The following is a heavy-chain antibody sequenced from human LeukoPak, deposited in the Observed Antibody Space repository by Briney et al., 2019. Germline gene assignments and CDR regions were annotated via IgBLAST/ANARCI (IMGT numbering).Heavy chain of an antibody. CDR3: ARGEDSSGYWPGLDY. V-gene: IGHV4-61*01. D-gene: IGHD3-22*01. CDR2: IYYSGST. J-gene: IGHJ4*02. Sequence: KPSETLSLTCTVSGGSVSSDSYYWSWIRQPPGKGLEWIGYIYYSGSTNYNPSLKSRVTISVDTSKNQFSLKLSSVTAADTAVYYCARGEDSSGYWPGLDYWGQGTLVTVSS. CDR1: GGSVSSDSYY.